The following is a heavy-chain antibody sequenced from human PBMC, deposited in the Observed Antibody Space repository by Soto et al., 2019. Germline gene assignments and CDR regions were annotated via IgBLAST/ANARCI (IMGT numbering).Heavy chain of an antibody. CDR3: PRGGVSVT. CDR2: IKKDGTEK. J-gene: IGHJ4*02. CDR1: GFNFSTYW. V-gene: IGHV3-7*01. D-gene: IGHD3-16*02. Sequence: EVQLVESGGGLVQPGGSLRLSCAASGFNFSTYWMTWVRQAPGKGLEWVANIKKDGTEKNYADSVKGRFTISRDNAKNPRYLQMNGLRVADTALYYCPRGGVSVTWGQAILVTVSS.